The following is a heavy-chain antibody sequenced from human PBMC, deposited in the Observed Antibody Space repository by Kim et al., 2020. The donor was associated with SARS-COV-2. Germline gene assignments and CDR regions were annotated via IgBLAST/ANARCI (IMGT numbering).Heavy chain of an antibody. V-gene: IGHV4-59*01. CDR2: IYYSGST. Sequence: SETLSLTCTVSGGSISSYYWSWIRQPPGKGLEWIGYIYYSGSTNYNPSLKSRVTISVDTSKNQFSLKLSSVTAADTAVYYCAREVYYGGNNPYYFDYWGQGTLVTVSS. CDR1: GGSISSYY. CDR3: AREVYYGGNNPYYFDY. J-gene: IGHJ4*02. D-gene: IGHD4-17*01.